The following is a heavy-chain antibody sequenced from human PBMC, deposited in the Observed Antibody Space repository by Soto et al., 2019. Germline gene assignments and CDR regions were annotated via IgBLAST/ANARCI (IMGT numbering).Heavy chain of an antibody. D-gene: IGHD2-2*01. J-gene: IGHJ5*02. CDR2: MYHSGST. CDR1: GGSISSGGYS. CDR3: ARLGFYYQSLDP. V-gene: IGHV4-30-2*01. Sequence: ILSLTCAVSGGSISSGGYSWSWIRQPPGKGLEWIGYMYHSGSTYYNPSLKSRVTISIDRSKNQFSLKLSSVTAADTAVYYCARLGFYYQSLDPWGHGTLVTVS.